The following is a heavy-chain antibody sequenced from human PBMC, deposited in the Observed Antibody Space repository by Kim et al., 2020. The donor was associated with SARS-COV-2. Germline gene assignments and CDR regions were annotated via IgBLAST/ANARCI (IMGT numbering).Heavy chain of an antibody. J-gene: IGHJ4*02. CDR1: GFTFSSHG. CDR2: ISYDGSNK. V-gene: IGHV3-30*18. D-gene: IGHD1-26*01. Sequence: GGSLRLSCAASGFTFSSHGMHWVRQAPGKGLEWVAVISYDGSNKYYADSVKGRFTISRDNSKNTLYLQMNSLRAEDTAVYYCAKKVARSGSYSEYWGQGT. CDR3: AKKVARSGSYSEY.